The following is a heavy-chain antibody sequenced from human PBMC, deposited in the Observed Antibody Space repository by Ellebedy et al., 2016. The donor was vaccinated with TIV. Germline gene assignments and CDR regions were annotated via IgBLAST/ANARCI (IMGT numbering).Heavy chain of an antibody. CDR1: GFTFSNYD. CDR2: ISYDGSDK. J-gene: IGHJ4*02. V-gene: IGHV3-30*03. D-gene: IGHD6-19*01. CDR3: AREPYSSGWCYIDY. Sequence: GGSLRLSCAASGFTFSNYDIHWVRQAPGKGLESVAVISYDGSDKYYADSVKGRFAISRDNSKNTLYLEMDGLRPEDTAVYYCAREPYSSGWCYIDYWGPGTLVTVSS.